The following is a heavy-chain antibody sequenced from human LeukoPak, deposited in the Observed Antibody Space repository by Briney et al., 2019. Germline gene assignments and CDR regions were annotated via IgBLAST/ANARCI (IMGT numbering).Heavy chain of an antibody. J-gene: IGHJ4*02. D-gene: IGHD1-26*01. Sequence: NPGGSLRLSCAASGFTFSNAWMSWVRQAPGKGLEWVGRIKSKTDGGTTDYAAPVKGRFTISRDDSKNTLYLQMNSLKTEDTAVYYCTTGRTWERRPTDYWGQGTLVTVSS. CDR3: TTGRTWERRPTDY. CDR2: IKSKTDGGTT. CDR1: GFTFSNAW. V-gene: IGHV3-15*01.